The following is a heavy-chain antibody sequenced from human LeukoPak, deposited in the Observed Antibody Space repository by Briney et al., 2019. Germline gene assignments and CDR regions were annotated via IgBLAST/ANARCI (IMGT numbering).Heavy chain of an antibody. CDR2: INAGNGNT. CDR3: ASLMSRIAARQVSYDAFDI. J-gene: IGHJ3*02. V-gene: IGHV1-3*01. Sequence: ASVKVSCKASGYTFTSYAMHWVRQAPGQRLEWMGWINAGNGNTKYSQKFQGRVTITADESTSTAYMELSSLRSEDTAVYYCASLMSRIAARQVSYDAFDIWGQGTMVTVSS. CDR1: GYTFTSYA. D-gene: IGHD6-6*01.